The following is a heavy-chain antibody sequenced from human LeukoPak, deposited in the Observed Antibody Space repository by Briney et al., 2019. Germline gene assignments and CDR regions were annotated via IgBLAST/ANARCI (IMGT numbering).Heavy chain of an antibody. CDR2: INQSGSS. CDR1: GGSFRDYF. Sequence: PSETLSLTCAVYGGSFRDYFWSCVRQPPGRGLGWIGEINQSGSSTYNPSLKSRVTMSVDTSKNQLSLKMTSVTAADTAVYYSASIHQVRGSHTFDIWGQGTMVTVSS. J-gene: IGHJ3*02. CDR3: ASIHQVRGSHTFDI. D-gene: IGHD3-10*01. V-gene: IGHV4-34*01.